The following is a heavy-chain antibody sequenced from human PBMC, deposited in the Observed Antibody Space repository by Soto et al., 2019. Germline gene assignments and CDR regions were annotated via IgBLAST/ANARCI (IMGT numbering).Heavy chain of an antibody. CDR2: IYYSGST. V-gene: IGHV4-59*01. J-gene: IGHJ4*02. Sequence: SETLSLTCTVSGGSMTNCYWTWIRQPPGKGLEWIGYIYYSGSTNYNPSLKSRATMSVDTSKNQFSLKLTSVTAADTAVYYCARALRADYWGQGTMVTVSS. CDR1: GGSMTNCY. CDR3: ARALRADY.